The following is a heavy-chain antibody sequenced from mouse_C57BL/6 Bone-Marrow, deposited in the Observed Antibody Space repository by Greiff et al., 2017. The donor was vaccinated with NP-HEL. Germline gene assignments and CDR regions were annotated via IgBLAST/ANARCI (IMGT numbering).Heavy chain of an antibody. V-gene: IGHV7-3*01. CDR1: GFTFTDYY. CDR3: ARYTRGYFDY. CDR2: IRNKANGYTT. Sequence: EVQLVESGGGLVQPGGSLSLSCAASGFTFTDYYMSWVRQPPGKALEWLGFIRNKANGYTTEYSASVKGRFTISRDNSQSILYLQMNALRAEDSVTYYCARYTRGYFDYWGQGTTLTVSS. J-gene: IGHJ2*01.